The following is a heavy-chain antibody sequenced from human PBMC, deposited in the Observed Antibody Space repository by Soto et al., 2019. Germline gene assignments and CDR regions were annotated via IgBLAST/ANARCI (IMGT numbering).Heavy chain of an antibody. D-gene: IGHD1-26*01. J-gene: IGHJ6*03. CDR1: GGSFSGYY. CDR2: INHSGST. V-gene: IGHV4-34*01. CDR3: ARYAGSYYGYYYYYYMDV. Sequence: ETLSLTCAVYGGSFSGYYWSWIRQPPGKGLEWIGEINHSGSTSYNPSLKSRVTISVDTSKNQFSLKLSSVTAADTAVYYCARYAGSYYGYYYYYYMDVWGKGTTVTVSS.